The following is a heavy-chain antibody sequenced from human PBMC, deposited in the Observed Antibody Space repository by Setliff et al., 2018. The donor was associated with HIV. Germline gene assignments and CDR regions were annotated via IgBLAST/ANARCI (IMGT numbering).Heavy chain of an antibody. J-gene: IGHJ3*02. CDR1: GFTFSSYE. Sequence: GGSLRLSCAASGFTFSSYEMNWVRQAPGKGLEWVSYISSSGSTIYYADSVKGRFTISRDNAKSTLFLQMNSLRAEDTAMYYCARTVDYKGLDTWGQGTMVTVSS. V-gene: IGHV3-48*03. CDR3: ARTVDYKGLDT. D-gene: IGHD4-4*01. CDR2: ISSSGSTI.